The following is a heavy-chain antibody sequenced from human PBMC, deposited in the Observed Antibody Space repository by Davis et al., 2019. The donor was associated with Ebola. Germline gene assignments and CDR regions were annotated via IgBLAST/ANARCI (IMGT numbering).Heavy chain of an antibody. CDR2: IHYIGST. CDR3: ARDPSSTRYGSGPYQA. D-gene: IGHD2-15*01. Sequence: PSETLSLTCTVSGGAISSYYWNWIRQPPGKGLEWIGYIHYIGSTNYNPSLKSRVIMSVDTSKNQFSLELSSVTAADTAVYYCARDPSSTRYGSGPYQAWGQGTLVTVSS. V-gene: IGHV4-59*01. J-gene: IGHJ5*02. CDR1: GGAISSYY.